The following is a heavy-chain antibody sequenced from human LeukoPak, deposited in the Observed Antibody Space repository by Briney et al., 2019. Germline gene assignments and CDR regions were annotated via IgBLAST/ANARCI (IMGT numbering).Heavy chain of an antibody. CDR3: ARAVFGGSYYRR. D-gene: IGHD1-26*01. CDR2: INHSGST. CDR1: GGSFSGYY. J-gene: IGHJ4*02. V-gene: IGHV4-34*01. Sequence: SETLSLTCAVYGGSFSGYYWSRIRQPPGKGLEWIGEINHSGSTNYNPSLKSRVTISVDTSKNLFSLKLSSVTAADTAVYYCARAVFGGSYYRRWGQGTLVTVSS.